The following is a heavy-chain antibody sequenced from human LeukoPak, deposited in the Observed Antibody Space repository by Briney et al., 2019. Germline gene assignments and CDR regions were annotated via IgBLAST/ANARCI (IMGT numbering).Heavy chain of an antibody. J-gene: IGHJ4*02. V-gene: IGHV1-46*02. CDR2: INPSGHGT. D-gene: IGHD4-23*01. Sequence: ASVKVSCKASGYSFNSYYIHWVRQAPGQGLEWMGTINPSGHGTIYAQNFQGRVTMTTDTSTRIVDMELSGLKSEDTAVYYCARDLGDYGGNSGFFDFWGQGILVTVSS. CDR1: GYSFNSYY. CDR3: ARDLGDYGGNSGFFDF.